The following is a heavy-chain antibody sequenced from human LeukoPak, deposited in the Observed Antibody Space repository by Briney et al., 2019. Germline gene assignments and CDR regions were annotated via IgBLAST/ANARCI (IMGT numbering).Heavy chain of an antibody. D-gene: IGHD1-26*01. J-gene: IGHJ4*02. CDR1: GFTFSTYA. CDR2: ISGSGGTT. CDR3: AKDKNKALGSTNFDG. V-gene: IGHV3-23*01. Sequence: GGSLRLSCAASGFTFSTYAMSWVRQAPGKGLEWVSSISGSGGTTYHADSVKGRFTISRDNSKNTLYLKMNSLRAEDTAVYYCAKDKNKALGSTNFDGWGQGTLVTVSS.